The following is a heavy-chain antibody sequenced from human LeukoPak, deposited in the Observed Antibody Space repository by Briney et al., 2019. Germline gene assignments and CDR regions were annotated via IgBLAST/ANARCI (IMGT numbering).Heavy chain of an antibody. CDR2: ISGSGGST. D-gene: IGHD1-26*01. V-gene: IGHV3-23*01. Sequence: GGSLRLSCAASGFTFSSYAMSWVRQAPGKGLEWVSAISGSGGSTYYADSVKGRFTISRDNSKNTLYLQMNSLRAEGTAVYYCAKSRKVGNYFDYWGQGTLVTVSS. CDR1: GFTFSSYA. J-gene: IGHJ4*02. CDR3: AKSRKVGNYFDY.